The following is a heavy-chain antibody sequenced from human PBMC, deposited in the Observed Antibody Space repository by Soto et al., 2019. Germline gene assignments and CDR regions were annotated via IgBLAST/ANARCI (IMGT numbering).Heavy chain of an antibody. D-gene: IGHD2-21*02. CDR2: ISGSGGST. V-gene: IGHV3-23*01. CDR1: GFTFSSYA. Sequence: EVQLLESGGGLVQPGGSLRLSCAASGFTFSSYAMSWVRQAPGKGLEWVSAISGSGGSTYYADSVKGRFTISRDNSKNTLYLQMNSLRAEDTAVYYCAKDRRYCGGDCYRHDAFDIWGQGTMVTVSS. CDR3: AKDRRYCGGDCYRHDAFDI. J-gene: IGHJ3*02.